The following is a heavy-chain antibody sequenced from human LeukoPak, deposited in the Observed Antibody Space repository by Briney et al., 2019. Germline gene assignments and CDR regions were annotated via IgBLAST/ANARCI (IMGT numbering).Heavy chain of an antibody. J-gene: IGHJ4*02. V-gene: IGHV4-59*01. D-gene: IGHD6-13*01. CDR1: GGSIRSYY. Sequence: PSETLSLTCTVSGGSIRSYYWSWIRQPPGKGLEWIGYIYYSGSTNYNPSLKSRVTISVDTSKNQFSLKLSSVTAADTAVYYCARHRPAAGNRIVDYWGQGTLVTVSS. CDR3: ARHRPAAGNRIVDY. CDR2: IYYSGST.